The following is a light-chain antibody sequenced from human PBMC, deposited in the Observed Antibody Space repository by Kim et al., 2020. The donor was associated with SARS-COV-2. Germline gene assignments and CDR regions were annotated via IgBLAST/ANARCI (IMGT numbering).Light chain of an antibody. CDR1: QSFTFY. CDR2: DAS. J-gene: IGKJ1*01. CDR3: QQYENSPWT. V-gene: IGKV3-11*01. Sequence: EIVLTQSPATLSLSPGERATLSCRASQSFTFYLAWYQQKPGQAPRLLIYDASNRATGIPARFSGSGSGTDFTLTISRLEPEDCAVYYCQQYENSPWTFGQGTKVDIK.